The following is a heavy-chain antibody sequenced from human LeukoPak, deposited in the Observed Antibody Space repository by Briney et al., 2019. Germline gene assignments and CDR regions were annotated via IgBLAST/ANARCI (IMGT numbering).Heavy chain of an antibody. D-gene: IGHD6-13*01. CDR1: GFTFSSYG. Sequence: GGSLRLSCAASGFTFSSYGMHWVRQAPGMGLEWVSGISDSGAGAYYADSVRGRFIISRDNSKNTLYLQMNSLRAEDTAIYYCSNPYSSNLWGQGTLVTVSS. V-gene: IGHV3-23*01. CDR3: SNPYSSNL. CDR2: ISDSGAGA. J-gene: IGHJ5*02.